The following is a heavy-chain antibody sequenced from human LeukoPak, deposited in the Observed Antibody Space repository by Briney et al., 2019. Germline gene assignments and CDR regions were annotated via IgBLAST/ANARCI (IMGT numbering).Heavy chain of an antibody. V-gene: IGHV3-74*01. J-gene: IGHJ4*02. CDR3: ARNPPRYFN. CDR2: INSDGSSI. CDR1: GFTFSSYW. D-gene: IGHD1-26*01. Sequence: GGSLRLSCAASGFTFSSYWMHWVRQAAGKGLVWVSRINSDGSSISYADSVKGRFTISRDNAKNSPYLQMNSLRAEDTAVYYCARNPPRYFNWGQGTLVTVSS.